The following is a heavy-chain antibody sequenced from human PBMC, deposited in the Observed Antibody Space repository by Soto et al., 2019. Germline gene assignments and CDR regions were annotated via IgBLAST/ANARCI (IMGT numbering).Heavy chain of an antibody. CDR2: IYYSGST. V-gene: IGHV4-59*08. CDR3: AGAFRGWLPITGTTGYYYYMDV. Sequence: SETLSLTCTVSGGSISSYYWSWIRQPPGKGLEWIGYIYYSGSTNYNPSLKSRVTISVDTSKKQFSLKLSSVTATDTAVYYCAGAFRGWLPITGTTGYYYYMDVWGKGTTVTVSS. D-gene: IGHD1-7*01. CDR1: GGSISSYY. J-gene: IGHJ6*03.